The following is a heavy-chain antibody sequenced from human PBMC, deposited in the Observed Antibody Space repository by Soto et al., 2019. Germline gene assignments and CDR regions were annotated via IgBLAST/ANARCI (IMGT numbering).Heavy chain of an antibody. CDR2: ISYDGSNK. D-gene: IGHD3-9*01. CDR1: GFTFSSYG. V-gene: IGHV3-30*18. CDR3: AKDIRYFDWIYIDY. Sequence: QVQLVESGGGVVQPGRSLRLSCAASGFTFSSYGMHWVRQAPGKGLEWVAVISYDGSNKYYADSVKGRFTISRDNSKNTLYLQMNSLRAEDTAVYYCAKDIRYFDWIYIDYWGQGTLVTVSS. J-gene: IGHJ4*02.